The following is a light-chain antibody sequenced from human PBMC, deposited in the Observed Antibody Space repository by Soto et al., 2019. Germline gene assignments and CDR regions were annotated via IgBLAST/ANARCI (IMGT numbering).Light chain of an antibody. CDR2: ENN. Sequence: NFILTQPHSVSESPGKTVTVSCTGSSGSIASNSVQWYQQRPGSAPNTVIYENNQRPSGVPDRFSGSIDSSSNSASLTISGLKTEDEADYYCQSYDSDYHVVFGGGTKLTVL. V-gene: IGLV6-57*02. CDR3: QSYDSDYHVV. J-gene: IGLJ2*01. CDR1: SGSIASNS.